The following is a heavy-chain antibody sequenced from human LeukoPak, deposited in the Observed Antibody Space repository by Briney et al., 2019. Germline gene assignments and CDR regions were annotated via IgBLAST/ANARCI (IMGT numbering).Heavy chain of an antibody. D-gene: IGHD6-19*01. CDR2: ISGSGGST. CDR1: GFTFSSYA. Sequence: GGSLRLSCAASGFTFSSYAMSWVRQAPGKGLEWVSAISGSGGSTYYADSVKGRFTISRDNSKNTMYLQMNSLRAEDTAVYYCAKDDGRIAVAGTYTYWGQGTLVTVSS. V-gene: IGHV3-23*01. J-gene: IGHJ4*02. CDR3: AKDDGRIAVAGTYTY.